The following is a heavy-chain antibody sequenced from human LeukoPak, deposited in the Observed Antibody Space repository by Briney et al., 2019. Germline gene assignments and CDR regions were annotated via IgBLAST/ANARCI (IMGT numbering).Heavy chain of an antibody. CDR3: ARAKWLSWFDP. Sequence: SETLSLTCTVSGGSISSYYWSWIRQPPGKGLEWIGYIYYSGSTNYNPSLKSRVTISVDTSKNQFSLKLSSVTAADTAVYYCARAKWLSWFDPWGQGTLVTVSS. CDR2: IYYSGST. CDR1: GGSISSYY. D-gene: IGHD3-22*01. V-gene: IGHV4-59*01. J-gene: IGHJ5*02.